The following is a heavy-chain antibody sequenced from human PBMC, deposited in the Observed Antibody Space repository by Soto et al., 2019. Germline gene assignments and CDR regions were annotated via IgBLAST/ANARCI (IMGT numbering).Heavy chain of an antibody. Sequence: QVQLVQSGAEVKKPGSSVKVSCKASGGTFSSYAISWVRQAPGQGLEWMGGIIPIFGTANYAQKFQGRVTVTADESTSTAYMELSSLRSEDTAVYYCAREGGSSRGYYYYYYGMDVWGQGTTDTVSS. V-gene: IGHV1-69*01. J-gene: IGHJ6*02. D-gene: IGHD6-13*01. CDR2: IIPIFGTA. CDR1: GGTFSSYA. CDR3: AREGGSSRGYYYYYYGMDV.